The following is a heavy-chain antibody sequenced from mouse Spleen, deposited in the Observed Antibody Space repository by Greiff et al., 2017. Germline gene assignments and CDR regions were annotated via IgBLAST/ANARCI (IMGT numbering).Heavy chain of an antibody. V-gene: IGHV1-76*01. CDR1: GYTFTDYY. CDR3: ARKYGNYPYWYFDV. J-gene: IGHJ1*01. CDR2: IYPGSGNT. Sequence: QVQLQQSGAELVRPGASVKLSCKASGYTFTDYYINWVKQRPGQGLEWIARIYPGSGNTYYNEKFKGKATLTAEKSSSTAYMQLSSLTSEDSAVYFCARKYGNYPYWYFDVWGAGTTVTVSS. D-gene: IGHD2-10*02.